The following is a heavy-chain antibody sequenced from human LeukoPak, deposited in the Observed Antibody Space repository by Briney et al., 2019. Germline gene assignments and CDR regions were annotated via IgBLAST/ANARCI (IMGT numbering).Heavy chain of an antibody. Sequence: PSETLSLTCTVSGCSISSYYWSWIRQPPGKGLEWIGYIYYSGSTNYNPSLKSRVTISVDTSKNQFSLKRSSVTAADTAVYYCARDLPELHYWGQGPLVTVPS. CDR2: IYYSGST. D-gene: IGHD2-2*01. V-gene: IGHV4-59*01. J-gene: IGHJ4*02. CDR1: GCSISSYY. CDR3: ARDLPELHY.